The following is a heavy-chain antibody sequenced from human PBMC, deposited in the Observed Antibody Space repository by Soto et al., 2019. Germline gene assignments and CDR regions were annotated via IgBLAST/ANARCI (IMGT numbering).Heavy chain of an antibody. Sequence: QITLKESGPTLVKPTQTLTLTCTCSGFSLSTSGVGVGWIRQPPGKALEWLALIYWDDDKRYNPSLKTRLTINKDTSKNQVVLTMTHLDPVDTATYYCARSKNGHNYYYGMDVWGQGTTVTVSS. D-gene: IGHD2-8*01. CDR1: GFSLSTSGVG. J-gene: IGHJ6*02. V-gene: IGHV2-5*02. CDR3: ARSKNGHNYYYGMDV. CDR2: IYWDDDK.